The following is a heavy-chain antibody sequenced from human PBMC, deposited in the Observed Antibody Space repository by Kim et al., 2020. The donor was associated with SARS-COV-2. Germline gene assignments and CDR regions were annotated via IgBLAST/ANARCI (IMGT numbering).Heavy chain of an antibody. CDR3: AKPLYGSGSFYRRGVDY. D-gene: IGHD3-10*01. J-gene: IGHJ4*02. V-gene: IGHV3-23*01. CDR1: GFTFSSYD. Sequence: GGSLRLSCAASGFTFSSYDMTWVRQPPGKGLEWVSSISGSGDTTYYADSVKGRYTISRDNSRNTLYLQMNSLRAEDTALYYCAKPLYGSGSFYRRGVDYWGQGTLVTVSS. CDR2: ISGSGDTT.